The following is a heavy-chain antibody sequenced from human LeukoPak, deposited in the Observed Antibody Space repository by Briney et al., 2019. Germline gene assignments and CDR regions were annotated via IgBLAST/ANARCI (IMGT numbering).Heavy chain of an antibody. D-gene: IGHD6-13*01. CDR1: GGTFSSYA. J-gene: IGHJ6*03. V-gene: IGHV1-69*05. Sequence: SVKASCKASGGTFSSYAISWVRQAPGQGLEWMGGIIPIFGTANYAQKFQDRVTITTDESTSTAYMELSSLRSEDTAVYYCARGAAAAGTGFYYYYYMDVWGKGTTVTVSS. CDR3: ARGAAAAGTGFYYYYYMDV. CDR2: IIPIFGTA.